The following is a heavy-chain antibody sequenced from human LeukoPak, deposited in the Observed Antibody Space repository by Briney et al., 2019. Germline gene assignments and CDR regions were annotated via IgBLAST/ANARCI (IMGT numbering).Heavy chain of an antibody. V-gene: IGHV1-2*04. J-gene: IGHJ4*02. CDR2: INPNSGGT. Sequence: ASVKVSCTASGYTFTGYYMHWVRQAPGQGLEWMGWINPNSGGTNYAQKFQGWVTMTRDTSISTAYMELSRLRSDDTAVYYCARAPNRGYSYGYYDYWGQGTLVTVSS. CDR3: ARAPNRGYSYGYYDY. D-gene: IGHD5-18*01. CDR1: GYTFTGYY.